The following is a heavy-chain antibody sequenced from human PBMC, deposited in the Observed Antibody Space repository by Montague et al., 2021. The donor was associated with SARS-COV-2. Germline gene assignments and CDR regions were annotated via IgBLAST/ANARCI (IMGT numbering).Heavy chain of an antibody. CDR1: GGSFSGYY. Sequence: SETLSLTCAVYGGSFSGYYWSWIRQPPGKGLEWIGEINHSGSTNYNPSLKSRVTISVDTSKNQFSLKLSSVTAADTAVYYCARGRGIQLWFNYYYYMDVWGKGNTVTVSS. J-gene: IGHJ6*03. CDR3: ARGRGIQLWFNYYYYMDV. D-gene: IGHD5-18*01. V-gene: IGHV4-34*01. CDR2: INHSGST.